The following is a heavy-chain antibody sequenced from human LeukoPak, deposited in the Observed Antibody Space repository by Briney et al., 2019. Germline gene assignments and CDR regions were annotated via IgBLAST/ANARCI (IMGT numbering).Heavy chain of an antibody. Sequence: GGSLRLSCVASGFTFSSYWMHWVRQAPRKGLVWVSRINGDGRNINYADSVRGRFTISRDISRNTVYLEMNSLRAEDAAVYYCAREGWEELGHYFDYWGQGTVVTVSS. CDR1: GFTFSSYW. CDR3: AREGWEELGHYFDY. CDR2: INGDGRNI. J-gene: IGHJ4*02. D-gene: IGHD1-26*01. V-gene: IGHV3-74*01.